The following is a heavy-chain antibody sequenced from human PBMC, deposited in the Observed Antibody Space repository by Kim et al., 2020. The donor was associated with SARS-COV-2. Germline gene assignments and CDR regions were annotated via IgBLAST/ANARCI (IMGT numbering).Heavy chain of an antibody. CDR2: FSSNGINA. V-gene: IGHV3-30*04. Sequence: GGSLRLSCAASGFTFSTYAMHWVRQAPGKWLEWVAVFSSNGINAYYADSMKGRFTISRDNSKNSLYLQMNSLRPDDTAVYYCARDGGKYYTEFDYWGQGTLVTVS. J-gene: IGHJ4*02. D-gene: IGHD1-26*01. CDR3: ARDGGKYYTEFDY. CDR1: GFTFSTYA.